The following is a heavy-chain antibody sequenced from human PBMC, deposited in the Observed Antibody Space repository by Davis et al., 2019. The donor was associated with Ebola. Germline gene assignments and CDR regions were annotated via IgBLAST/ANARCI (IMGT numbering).Heavy chain of an antibody. V-gene: IGHV4-59*11. Sequence: SETLSLTCTVSGGSISSHYWSWIRQPPGKGLEWIGYIYYSGSTNYNPSLKSRVTISVDTSKNQFSLKLSSVTAADTAVYYCARDRAGYCSSTSCLYYYGMDVWGQGTTVTISS. J-gene: IGHJ6*02. CDR1: GGSISSHY. D-gene: IGHD2-2*01. CDR2: IYYSGST. CDR3: ARDRAGYCSSTSCLYYYGMDV.